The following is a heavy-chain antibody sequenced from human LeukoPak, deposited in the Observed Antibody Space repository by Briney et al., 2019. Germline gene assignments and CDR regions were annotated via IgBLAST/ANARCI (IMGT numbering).Heavy chain of an antibody. Sequence: GGSLRLSCAASGFTFDDYAMHWVRQAPGKGLEWVSGISWNSGTKGYADSVRGRFTISRDNAKNSLYLQMNSLRVEDTALYYCAKDKQGTNYYNYYMDVWGEGTTVTVSS. J-gene: IGHJ6*03. V-gene: IGHV3-9*01. CDR2: ISWNSGTK. CDR1: GFTFDDYA. D-gene: IGHD3-10*01. CDR3: AKDKQGTNYYNYYMDV.